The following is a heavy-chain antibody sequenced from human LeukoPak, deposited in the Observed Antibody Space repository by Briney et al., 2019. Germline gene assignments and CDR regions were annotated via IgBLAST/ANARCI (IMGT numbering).Heavy chain of an antibody. CDR1: GYSFTSYW. CDR3: ARLKGGSYTLQTFDY. J-gene: IGHJ4*02. Sequence: GESLKISCKGSGYSFTSYWIGWVRQMPGKGLEWMGIIYPGDSDTRYSPSFQGQVTISADKSISTAYLQWSSLKASDTAMYYCARLKGGSYTLQTFDYWGQGTLVTVSS. CDR2: IYPGDSDT. D-gene: IGHD1-26*01. V-gene: IGHV5-51*01.